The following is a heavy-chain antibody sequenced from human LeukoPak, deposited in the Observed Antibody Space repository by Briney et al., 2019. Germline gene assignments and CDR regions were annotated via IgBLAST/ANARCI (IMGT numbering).Heavy chain of an antibody. CDR1: VFTFSSYA. CDR2: ISGSGGST. J-gene: IGHJ3*02. CDR3: AKPPSYYKDAFDI. V-gene: IGHV3-23*01. D-gene: IGHD1-26*01. Sequence: GGSLRLSCAASVFTFSSYAMSWVRQAPGKGLEWVSAISGSGGSTYYADSVKGRFTISRDNSKNTLYLQMNSLRAEDTAVYYCAKPPSYYKDAFDIWGQGTMVTVSS.